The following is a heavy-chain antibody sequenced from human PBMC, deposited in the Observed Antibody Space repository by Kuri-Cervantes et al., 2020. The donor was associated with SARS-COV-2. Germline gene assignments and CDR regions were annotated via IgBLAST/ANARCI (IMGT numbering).Heavy chain of an antibody. V-gene: IGHV3-23*01. CDR2: ISGSGGST. Sequence: GGSLRLSCAASGFTFSSYAMSWVRQAPGKGLEWVSAISGSGGSTYYADSVKGRFTISRDNSKNTLYLQMNSLRAEDTAVYYCAKGSYYDFWSGYYTTGLFDYYGMDVWAKGPRSPSP. D-gene: IGHD3-3*01. CDR3: AKGSYYDFWSGYYTTGLFDYYGMDV. CDR1: GFTFSSYA. J-gene: IGHJ6*02.